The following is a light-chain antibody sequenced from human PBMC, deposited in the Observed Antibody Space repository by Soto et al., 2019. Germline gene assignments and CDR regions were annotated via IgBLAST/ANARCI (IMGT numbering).Light chain of an antibody. Sequence: IPLTQSPSSLSASVGDRVTITCRASQGISSYLAWYQQKPGKAPKLLIYAASSLQSGVPSRFSGSGSGTDFTLTIRSLQPEDFATYHCQQLNTYPPMYTFGQGTKLEIK. J-gene: IGKJ2*01. CDR1: QGISSY. CDR3: QQLNTYPPMYT. V-gene: IGKV1-9*01. CDR2: AAS.